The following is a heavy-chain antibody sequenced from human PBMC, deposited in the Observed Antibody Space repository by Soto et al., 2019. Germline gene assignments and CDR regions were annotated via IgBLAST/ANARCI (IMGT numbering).Heavy chain of an antibody. CDR2: ISPYNGNP. V-gene: IGHV1-18*01. CDR3: ARRRQLVQDDYYYYGMDV. Sequence: QFQLVQPGAKVKKPGASVKVSCKASVYTFTTYGFGWVRQAPGQGLEWMGWISPYNGNPNYAQKLQGRVTMTTDTSTSTAYMELRSLRSDDTAVYYCARRRQLVQDDYYYYGMDVWGQGTTVTVSS. D-gene: IGHD6-6*01. J-gene: IGHJ6*02. CDR1: VYTFTTYG.